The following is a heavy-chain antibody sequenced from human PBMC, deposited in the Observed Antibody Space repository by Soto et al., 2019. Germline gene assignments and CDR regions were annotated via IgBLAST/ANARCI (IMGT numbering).Heavy chain of an antibody. CDR2: INPSGGST. Sequence: QVQLVQSGAEVKKPGASVKVSCKASGYTFTSYYMHWVRQAPGQGLEWMGIINPSGGSTSYAQKFRGNVTMARGTATSTVYMELSSLRPEDTAVYYCARDDCISTSCPDYYYYGMEVWGQGTTVTVSS. J-gene: IGHJ6*02. CDR3: ARDDCISTSCPDYYYYGMEV. V-gene: IGHV1-46*01. CDR1: GYTFTSYY. D-gene: IGHD2-2*01.